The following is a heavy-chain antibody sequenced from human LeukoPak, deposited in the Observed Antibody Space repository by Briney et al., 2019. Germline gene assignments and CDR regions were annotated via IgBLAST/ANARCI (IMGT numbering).Heavy chain of an antibody. CDR1: GFTFHDYA. CDR2: ISWISGSI. V-gene: IGHV3-9*01. CDR3: AKDILTGYQTYGMDV. J-gene: IGHJ6*02. D-gene: IGHD3-9*01. Sequence: GGSLRLSCAASGFTFHDYAMHWVRQVPGKGLEGVSGISWISGSIGYAHSVKGRFTISRDNAKNSLYLQMNSLRAEDTALYYCAKDILTGYQTYGMDVWGQGTTVTVSS.